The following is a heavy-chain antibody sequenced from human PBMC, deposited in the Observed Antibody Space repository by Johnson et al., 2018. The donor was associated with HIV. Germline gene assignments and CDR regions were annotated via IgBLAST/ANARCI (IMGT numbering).Heavy chain of an antibody. D-gene: IGHD6-19*01. V-gene: IGHV3-30*03. Sequence: QVQLVESGGGVVQPGRSLRLSCATSGFTLSNYGIHWVRQAPGKGLEWVAVISYDGSNKYYADSVKGRFTISRDNAKHTLYLQMNSLRAEDTAVYYCARELVLYSSGWYAPDAFDIWGQGTMVTVSS. J-gene: IGHJ3*02. CDR1: GFTLSNYG. CDR3: ARELVLYSSGWYAPDAFDI. CDR2: ISYDGSNK.